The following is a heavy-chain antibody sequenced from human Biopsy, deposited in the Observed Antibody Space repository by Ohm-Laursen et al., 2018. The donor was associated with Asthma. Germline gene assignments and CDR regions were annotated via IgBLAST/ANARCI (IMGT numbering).Heavy chain of an antibody. V-gene: IGHV3-7*01. D-gene: IGHD1/OR15-1a*01. J-gene: IGHJ4*02. CDR3: VRDLSGEQDF. Sequence: SLRLSCAASGFTFSGSWMIWVRQAPGKGLEWVANINLDGREKYNVDSVKGRFNISRDNAENSLYLQMNNLTAEDTAMYYCVRDLSGEQDFWGQGALVTVSS. CDR1: GFTFSGSW. CDR2: INLDGREK.